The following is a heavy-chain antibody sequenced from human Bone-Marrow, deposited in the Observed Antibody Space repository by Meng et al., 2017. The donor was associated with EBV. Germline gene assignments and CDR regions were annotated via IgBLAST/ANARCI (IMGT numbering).Heavy chain of an antibody. CDR1: GYSFTGYY. Sequence: QVQLVQSGAGGKKPGPSGKVSCRVSGYSFTGYYMHRVRQAHGQGLEWMGRINPNSGGTNNAQKFQGRVTMTRDTSISTAYMELSRLRSDDTAVYYCARGLNIVVVPAAADYWGQGTLVTVAS. V-gene: IGHV1-2*06. J-gene: IGHJ4*02. CDR3: ARGLNIVVVPAAADY. CDR2: INPNSGGT. D-gene: IGHD2-2*01.